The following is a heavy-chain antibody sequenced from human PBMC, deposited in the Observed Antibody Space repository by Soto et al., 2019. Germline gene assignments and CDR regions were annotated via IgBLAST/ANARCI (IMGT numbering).Heavy chain of an antibody. Sequence: QVQLVQSGPEVTKPGASVKVSCKASGYMFTTYGITWVRQAPGQGLEWMGLISASNSYTNSAEKFQGRVTLTTDTSTNTAYMELRSLTSDDTAVYYCARGRTMPGEAWFDPWGQGTLVTVSS. CDR1: GYMFTTYG. V-gene: IGHV1-18*01. J-gene: IGHJ5*02. CDR3: ARGRTMPGEAWFDP. D-gene: IGHD3-10*02. CDR2: ISASNSYT.